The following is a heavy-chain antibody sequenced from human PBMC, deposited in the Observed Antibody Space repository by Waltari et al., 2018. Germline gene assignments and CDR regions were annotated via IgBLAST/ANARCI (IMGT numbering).Heavy chain of an antibody. Sequence: QVQLQQWGAGLLKPSETLSLTCAVYGGSFSGYYWSWIRQPPGKGLEWIGEINHSGSTNYNPSLKSRVTISVDTSKNQFSRKLSSVTAADTAVYYCARGRGFDYWGQGTLVTVSS. CDR2: INHSGST. J-gene: IGHJ4*02. CDR3: ARGRGFDY. V-gene: IGHV4-34*01. CDR1: GGSFSGYY.